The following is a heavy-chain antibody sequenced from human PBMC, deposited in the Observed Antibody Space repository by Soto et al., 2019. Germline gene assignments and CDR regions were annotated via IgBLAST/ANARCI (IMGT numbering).Heavy chain of an antibody. CDR1: GASTGSGGYY. CDR2: IYYTGST. CDR3: ARADYGDRGLAFDS. J-gene: IGHJ4*02. V-gene: IGHV4-31*03. Sequence: QVQLQESGPGLVKTSQTLSLTCTVSGASTGSGGYYWSWIRQHQGKGREWIGYIYYTGSTYYSPSLKSRASISVDTSKNQFSLKLDSVTAADTAVYYCARADYGDRGLAFDSWGQGTLVTVSS. D-gene: IGHD4-17*01.